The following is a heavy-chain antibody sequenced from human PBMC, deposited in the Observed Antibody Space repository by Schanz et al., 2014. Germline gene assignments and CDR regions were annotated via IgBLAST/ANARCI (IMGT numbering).Heavy chain of an antibody. D-gene: IGHD5-12*01. J-gene: IGHJ3*01. CDR3: ARDEGRDGYNLAFDV. V-gene: IGHV3-30*03. CDR1: GFSFSGFG. CDR2: ISYDGSNK. Sequence: QVQLVESGGGVVQPGRSLRLSCAGSGFSFSGFGMHWVRQAPGKGLEWVAVISYDGSNKYYADSVKGRFIISRDSSKNTLFLQMNSLRADDTAVYFCARDEGRDGYNLAFDVWGQGTLVTVSS.